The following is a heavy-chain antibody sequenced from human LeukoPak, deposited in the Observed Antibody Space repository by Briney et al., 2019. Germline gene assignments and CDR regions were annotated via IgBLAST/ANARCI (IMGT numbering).Heavy chain of an antibody. CDR2: MNPNSGNT. Sequence: ASVKVSCKASGYTFTSYDINWVRQATGQGLEWMGWMNPNSGNTGYAQKFQGRVTMTRNTSISTAYMELSSLRSEDTAVYYCARRRGVTTLDAFDIWGQGTMVAVSS. V-gene: IGHV1-8*01. D-gene: IGHD4-17*01. CDR3: ARRRGVTTLDAFDI. CDR1: GYTFTSYD. J-gene: IGHJ3*02.